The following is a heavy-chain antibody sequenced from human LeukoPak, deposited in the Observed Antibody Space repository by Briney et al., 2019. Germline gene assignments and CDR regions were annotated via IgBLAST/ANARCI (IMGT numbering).Heavy chain of an antibody. CDR1: GFTFSSYA. D-gene: IGHD2-2*01. V-gene: IGHV3-23*01. CDR2: ISGSGGST. Sequence: GGSLRLSCAASGFTFSSYAMSWVRQAPGKGLEWASAISGSGGSTYYADSVKGRFTISRDNSKNTLYLQMNSLRAEDTAVYYCAKDLQSNNIVVVPAANFYYYYGMDVWGQGTTVTVSS. J-gene: IGHJ6*02. CDR3: AKDLQSNNIVVVPAANFYYYYGMDV.